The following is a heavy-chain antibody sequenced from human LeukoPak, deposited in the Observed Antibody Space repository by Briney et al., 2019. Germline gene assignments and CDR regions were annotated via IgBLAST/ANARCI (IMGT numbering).Heavy chain of an antibody. Sequence: GRSLRLSCAASGFTFSSYGMHWVRQAPGKGLEWVAVISYDGSNKYYADSVKGRFTISRDNSKNTLYLQMNSLRAEDTAVYYCAKDRGFESYSTYYYGMDVWGQGTTVTVSS. D-gene: IGHD1-26*01. V-gene: IGHV3-30*18. J-gene: IGHJ6*02. CDR1: GFTFSSYG. CDR2: ISYDGSNK. CDR3: AKDRGFESYSTYYYGMDV.